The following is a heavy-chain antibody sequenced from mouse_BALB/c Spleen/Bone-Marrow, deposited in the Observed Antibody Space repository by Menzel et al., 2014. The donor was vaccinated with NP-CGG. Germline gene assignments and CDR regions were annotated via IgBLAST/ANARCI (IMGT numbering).Heavy chain of an antibody. CDR2: INPDSSTI. Sequence: DVMLVESGGGLVQPGGSLKLSCAASGFDFSRYWLSWVRQAPGKGLELIGEINPDSSTINYTPSLKDKFIISRDNAKNTLYLQMSKVRSEDTALYYCARLNYYGNLFVWGAGTTVTASS. V-gene: IGHV4-1*02. CDR3: ARLNYYGNLFV. CDR1: GFDFSRYW. D-gene: IGHD1-1*01. J-gene: IGHJ1*01.